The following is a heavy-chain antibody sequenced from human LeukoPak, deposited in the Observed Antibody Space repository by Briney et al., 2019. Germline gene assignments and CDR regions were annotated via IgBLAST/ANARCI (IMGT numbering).Heavy chain of an antibody. J-gene: IGHJ4*02. CDR2: ISYDGSNK. CDR1: GFTFSSYG. V-gene: IGHV3-30*03. CDR3: ARSPYYYDSNFDY. Sequence: PGGSLRLPCAASGFTFSSYGMHWVRQAPGKGLEWVAVISYDGSNKYYADSVKGRFTISRDNSKNTLYLQMNSLRAEDTAVYYCARSPYYYDSNFDYWGQGTLVTVSS. D-gene: IGHD3-22*01.